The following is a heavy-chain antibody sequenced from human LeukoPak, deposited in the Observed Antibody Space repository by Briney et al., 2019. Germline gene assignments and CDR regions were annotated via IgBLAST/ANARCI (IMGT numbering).Heavy chain of an antibody. V-gene: IGHV3-53*01. D-gene: IGHD6-19*01. CDR2: IYSGGST. CDR1: GFTVSSNY. J-gene: IGHJ4*02. CDR3: ARDRPGYSSGWYSDY. Sequence: GGSLRLSCAASGFTVSSNYMSWVRQAPGKGLEWVSVIYSGGSTYYADSVKGRFTISRDNSKNTLYLQMNSLRAEGTAVYYCARDRPGYSSGWYSDYWGQGTLVTVSS.